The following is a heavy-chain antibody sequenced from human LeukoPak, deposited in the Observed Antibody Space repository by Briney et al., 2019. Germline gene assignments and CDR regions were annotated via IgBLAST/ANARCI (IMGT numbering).Heavy chain of an antibody. V-gene: IGHV1-46*01. D-gene: IGHD5-24*01. J-gene: IGHJ5*02. CDR1: GYTITNNY. CDR2: INPSGTGT. Sequence: ASVKVSCKASGYTITNNYMHWVRRAPGQGLEWMGVINPSGTGTSYAQKFQGRITMSRDTSTSTVYMELSSLRSEDTAFYYCATDHSMANTAWWFDPWGQGILVTVSS. CDR3: ATDHSMANTAWWFDP.